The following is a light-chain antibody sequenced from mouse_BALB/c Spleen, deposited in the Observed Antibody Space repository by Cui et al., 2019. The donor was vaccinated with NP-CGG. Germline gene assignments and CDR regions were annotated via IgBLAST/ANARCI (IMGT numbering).Light chain of an antibody. CDR3: ALWYSNHWV. J-gene: IGLJ1*01. CDR1: TAAVITSNY. V-gene: IGLV1*01. Sequence: QAVVTHESAATTSPGDTVTLTCRSSTAAVITSNYANWVQEKPDHLFTGLIGGTNNRAPGVPARFSGSLIGDKAALTITGAQTEDEAIYFCALWYSNHWVFGGGTKLTVL. CDR2: GTN.